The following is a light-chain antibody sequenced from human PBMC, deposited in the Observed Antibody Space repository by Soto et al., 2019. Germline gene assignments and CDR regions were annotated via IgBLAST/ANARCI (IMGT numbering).Light chain of an antibody. Sequence: EIVLTQSPATQSLSPGERATLSCRASQSVSSYLAWYQQKPGQAPRLLIYDASNRAPGIPARFSGSGSGTDFNLTISSLEPEDFAVYYCQQRSNWSPITFGQGTRLEIK. CDR3: QQRSNWSPIT. CDR1: QSVSSY. V-gene: IGKV3-11*01. J-gene: IGKJ5*01. CDR2: DAS.